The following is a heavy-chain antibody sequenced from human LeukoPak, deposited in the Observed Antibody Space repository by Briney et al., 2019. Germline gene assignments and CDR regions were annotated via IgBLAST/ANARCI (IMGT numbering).Heavy chain of an antibody. CDR2: IYYSGCP. CDR1: GASITDYY. J-gene: IGHJ4*02. D-gene: IGHD5-24*01. CDR3: AYGGDAYKTGY. V-gene: IGHV4-59*01. Sequence: PSETLSLTCTVSGASITDYYWSWLRQPPAKGLEWIGYIYYSGCPNYNPSLKSRVTFSLDTSQNQFPLKLTSVTAADTAVYYCAYGGDAYKTGYWGQGTLVTVSS.